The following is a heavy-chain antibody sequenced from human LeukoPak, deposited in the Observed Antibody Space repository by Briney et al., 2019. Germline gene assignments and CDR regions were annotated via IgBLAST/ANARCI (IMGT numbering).Heavy chain of an antibody. D-gene: IGHD3-22*01. Sequence: SETLSLTCTVSGGSIFSYYFNWIRQPPGKGLDWIGYIYSNGITNYNPSLRSRGTISIATSKNQFSLRLRSVTAADTAIYYCARRAYYDTSGYYPASGYFDLWGRGTLATVSS. CDR1: GGSIFSYY. J-gene: IGHJ2*01. CDR3: ARRAYYDTSGYYPASGYFDL. CDR2: IYSNGIT. V-gene: IGHV4-4*08.